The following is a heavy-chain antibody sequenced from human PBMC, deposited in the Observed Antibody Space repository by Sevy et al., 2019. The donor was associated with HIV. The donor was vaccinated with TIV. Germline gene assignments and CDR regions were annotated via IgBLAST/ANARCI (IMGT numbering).Heavy chain of an antibody. CDR1: GFTFSSYS. D-gene: IGHD2-15*01. Sequence: GGSLRLSCAASGFTFSSYSMNWVRQAPGKGLEWVSYISSSSSTIYYADSVKGRFTISRDNAKNLLYLQMNSLRDEDTAVYYCARDRNVVVVAAINWFDPWGQGTLVTVSS. CDR3: ARDRNVVVVAAINWFDP. V-gene: IGHV3-48*02. J-gene: IGHJ5*02. CDR2: ISSSSSTI.